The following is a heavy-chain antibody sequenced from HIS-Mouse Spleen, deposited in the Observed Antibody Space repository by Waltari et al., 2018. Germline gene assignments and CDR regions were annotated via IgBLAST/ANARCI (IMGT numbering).Heavy chain of an antibody. V-gene: IGHV4-39*07. CDR1: GGSISSSSYY. J-gene: IGHJ2*01. Sequence: QLQLQESGPGLVKPSETLSLTCTVSGGSISSSSYYWGWIRQPPGKGLEWIGGVYYSASNYYNPSLKSRVTISVDTSKNQFSLKLSSVTAADTAVYYCAREIPYSSSWYDWYFDLWGRGTLVTVSS. D-gene: IGHD6-13*01. CDR2: VYYSASN. CDR3: AREIPYSSSWYDWYFDL.